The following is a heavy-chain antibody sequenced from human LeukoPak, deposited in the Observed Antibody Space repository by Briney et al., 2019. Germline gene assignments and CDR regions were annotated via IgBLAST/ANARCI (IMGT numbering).Heavy chain of an antibody. J-gene: IGHJ4*02. CDR1: GFTFSNAW. CDR3: ARVAAMTGTVIDY. D-gene: IGHD6-19*01. Sequence: PGGSLRLSCAASGFTFSNAWMSWVRQAPGKGLEWVANIKQDGGEKYYVDSVKARFTISRDNAKNSLFLQMNSLRAEDTAVYYCARVAAMTGTVIDYWGQGTLVTVSS. CDR2: IKQDGGEK. V-gene: IGHV3-7*01.